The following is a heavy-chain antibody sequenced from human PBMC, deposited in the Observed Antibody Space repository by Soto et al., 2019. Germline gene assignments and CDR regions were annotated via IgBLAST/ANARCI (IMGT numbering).Heavy chain of an antibody. CDR1: GFTFDDYA. J-gene: IGHJ3*02. V-gene: IGHV3-9*01. CDR3: AKDISTMVRGASEGAFDI. CDR2: ISWNSGSI. D-gene: IGHD3-10*01. Sequence: GGSLRLSCAASGFTFDDYAMHWVRQAPGKGLEWVSGISWNSGSIGYADSVKGRFTISRDNAKNSLYLQMNSLRAEDTALYYCAKDISTMVRGASEGAFDIWGQGTMVTVSS.